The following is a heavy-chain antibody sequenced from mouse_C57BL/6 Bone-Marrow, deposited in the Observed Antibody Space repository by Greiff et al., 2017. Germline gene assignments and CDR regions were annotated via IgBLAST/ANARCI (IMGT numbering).Heavy chain of an antibody. CDR2: ITHSGAT. CDR1: GFPITSGYY. J-gene: IGHJ4*01. V-gene: IGHV12-3*01. Sequence: QVQLKESGPGLVQPSQSLFLTCSITGFPITSGYYWIWLRPSPGKPLEWMGYITHSGATFYNPSLPSPISITRETSKNQFFLHLNSETTEYTAMYYCAGVGPRNYYAMDYWGKGTSVTVSS. CDR3: AGVGPRNYYAMDY.